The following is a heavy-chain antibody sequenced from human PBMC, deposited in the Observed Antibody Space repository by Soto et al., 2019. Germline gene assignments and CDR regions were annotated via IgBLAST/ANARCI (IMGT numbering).Heavy chain of an antibody. CDR3: TTVDDFWSGYYNYYYYDMDV. J-gene: IGHJ6*02. CDR2: IKTKTDGGTT. V-gene: IGHV3-15*01. CDR1: GFTFSKVW. D-gene: IGHD3-3*01. Sequence: LSCAASGFTFSKVWMSWVRQAPGKGLDWVGRIKTKTDGGTTDYGAPVNGRFTISRDDSKNALYLQMDSLKTEDTAVYYCTTVDDFWSGYYNYYYYDMDVWGQGTTVTVSS.